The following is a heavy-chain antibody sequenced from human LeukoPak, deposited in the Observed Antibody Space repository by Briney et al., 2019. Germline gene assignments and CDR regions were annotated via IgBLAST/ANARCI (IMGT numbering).Heavy chain of an antibody. Sequence: NPSETLSLTCTVSGYSISSGYYWGWIRQPPGKGLEWIGSIYHSGSTYYNPSLKSRVTISVDTSKNQFSLKLSSVTAADTAVYYCARDLPTYYDILTGYRNWFDPWGQGTLVTVSS. J-gene: IGHJ5*02. CDR2: IYHSGST. D-gene: IGHD3-9*01. CDR3: ARDLPTYYDILTGYRNWFDP. CDR1: GYSISSGYY. V-gene: IGHV4-38-2*02.